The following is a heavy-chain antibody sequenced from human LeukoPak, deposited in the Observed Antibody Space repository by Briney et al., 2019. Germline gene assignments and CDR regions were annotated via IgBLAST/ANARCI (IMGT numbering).Heavy chain of an antibody. CDR3: ARGPHIRTYDRDNWFDP. CDR1: GYTFTGYY. CDR2: INPNSGGT. Sequence: ASVKVSCKASGYTFTGYYMHWVRQAPGQGLEWMGWINPNSGGTNYAQKFQGRVTMTRDTSISTAYMELSRLRSDDTAVYYCARGPHIRTYDRDNWFDPWGQGTLVTVSS. D-gene: IGHD3-3*01. J-gene: IGHJ5*02. V-gene: IGHV1-2*02.